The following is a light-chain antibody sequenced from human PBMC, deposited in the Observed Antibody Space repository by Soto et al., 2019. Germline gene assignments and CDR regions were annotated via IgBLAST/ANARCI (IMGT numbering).Light chain of an antibody. J-gene: IGLJ2*01. CDR1: NIGRKN. V-gene: IGLV3-9*01. Sequence: SYELTQPLSVSVALGQTARITCGGNNIGRKNVHWYQQKPGQAPVLVIYRDSNRPSGIPERFSGSNSGNTATLTISRAQAGDESDYYCQVWDSSTGVFGGGTKLPS. CDR3: QVWDSSTGV. CDR2: RDS.